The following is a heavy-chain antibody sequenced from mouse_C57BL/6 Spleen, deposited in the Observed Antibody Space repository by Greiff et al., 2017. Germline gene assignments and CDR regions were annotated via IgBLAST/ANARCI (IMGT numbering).Heavy chain of an antibody. D-gene: IGHD2-1*01. CDR3: ARAGGNYQYYAMDY. V-gene: IGHV1-69*01. J-gene: IGHJ4*01. CDR1: GYTFTSYW. CDR2: IDPSDSYT. Sequence: VQLQQPGAELVMPGASVKLSCKASGYTFTSYWMHWVKQRPGQGLEWIGEIDPSDSYTNYNQKFKGKSTLTVDKSSSTAYMQLSSLTSEDSAVYYCARAGGNYQYYAMDYWGQGTSVTVSS.